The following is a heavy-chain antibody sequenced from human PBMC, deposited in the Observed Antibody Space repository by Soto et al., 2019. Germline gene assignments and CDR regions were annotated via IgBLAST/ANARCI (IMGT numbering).Heavy chain of an antibody. J-gene: IGHJ3*02. CDR1: GIAFRNYA. CDR3: ARSPALRVFDI. CDR2: ISGTGGTT. V-gene: IGHV3-23*01. Sequence: GGSLRLSCAASGIAFRNYAMSWVRQAPGKGLEWVSGISGTGGTTYFAESVKGRFTISRDNSQNTLYLQMSSLRAEDTAVYYCARSPALRVFDIWGQGTMVTVSS.